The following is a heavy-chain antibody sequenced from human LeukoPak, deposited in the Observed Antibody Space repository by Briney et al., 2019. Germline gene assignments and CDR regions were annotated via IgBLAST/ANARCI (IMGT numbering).Heavy chain of an antibody. CDR1: GYSIRSGY. Sequence: SETLSLTCSVSGYSIRSGYWGWIRQPPGKGLEWIGTLSHSGSTYYNPSLKSRLTISVDTSKNQFSLKLSSVTAADTAVYYCAKDILSGAREGAWFDPWGQGTLVTVSS. CDR3: AKDILSGAREGAWFDP. V-gene: IGHV4-38-2*02. J-gene: IGHJ5*02. D-gene: IGHD1-26*01. CDR2: LSHSGST.